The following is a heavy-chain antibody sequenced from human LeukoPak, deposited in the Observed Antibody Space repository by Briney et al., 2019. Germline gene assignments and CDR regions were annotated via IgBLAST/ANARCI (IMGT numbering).Heavy chain of an antibody. Sequence: PGRSLRLSCEASGFTFSIFPMHWVRQASGKGLEWVALISSGSEKYYADSVKGRFTISRDNSKNMLYLQMNSLRADDTAVYYCARDLELSAVYYFDSWGQGTLVIVSS. V-gene: IGHV3-30*04. J-gene: IGHJ4*02. CDR1: GFTFSIFP. D-gene: IGHD3-3*01. CDR3: ARDLELSAVYYFDS. CDR2: ISSGSEK.